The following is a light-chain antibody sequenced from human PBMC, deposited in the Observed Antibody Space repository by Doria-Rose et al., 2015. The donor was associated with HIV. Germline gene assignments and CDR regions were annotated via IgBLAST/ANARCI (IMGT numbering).Light chain of an antibody. J-gene: IGKJ1*01. V-gene: IGKV3-20*01. CDR1: QSFSSTY. Sequence: VLTQSPGTLSLSPGERATLSCRASQSFSSTYLAWYQQKPGQAPSLLIYDGSTRATGIPDRFGASGSGTDFTLTINRLEPEDFALYYCHQYGTSWTFGQGTKVEI. CDR2: DGS. CDR3: HQYGTSWT.